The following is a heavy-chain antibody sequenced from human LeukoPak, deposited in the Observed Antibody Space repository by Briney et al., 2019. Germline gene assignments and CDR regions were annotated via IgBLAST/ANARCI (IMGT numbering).Heavy chain of an antibody. Sequence: ASVKVSCKASGYTFISYYIHWVRQAPGQGLEWMGIINPSGGSTSYAQKFQGRVTMTRDTSTTTVHMELSSLRSEDTAVYYCANLFDFLSGPPGWGQGTLVTVSS. CDR2: INPSGGST. D-gene: IGHD3-3*01. CDR1: GYTFISYY. CDR3: ANLFDFLSGPPG. V-gene: IGHV1-46*01. J-gene: IGHJ4*02.